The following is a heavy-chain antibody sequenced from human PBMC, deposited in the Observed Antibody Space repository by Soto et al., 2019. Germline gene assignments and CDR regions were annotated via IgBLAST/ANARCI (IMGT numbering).Heavy chain of an antibody. D-gene: IGHD4-4*01. CDR1: GGTFSSYA. J-gene: IGHJ6*02. Sequence: SVKVSCKASGGTFSSYAISWVRQAPGQGLEWMGGIIPIFGTANYAQKFQGRVTITADESTSTAYMELSSLRSEDTAVYYCAREFMTTVTSSYYYGMDVWGQGTTVPVSS. CDR2: IIPIFGTA. V-gene: IGHV1-69*13. CDR3: AREFMTTVTSSYYYGMDV.